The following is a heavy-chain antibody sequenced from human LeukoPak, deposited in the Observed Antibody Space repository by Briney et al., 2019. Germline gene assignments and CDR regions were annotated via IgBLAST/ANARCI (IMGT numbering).Heavy chain of an antibody. CDR1: GGSISSYY. V-gene: IGHV4-59*01. CDR2: IYYSGST. CDR3: ARVRHSGYDL. D-gene: IGHD5-12*01. J-gene: IGHJ4*02. Sequence: SETLSLTCTVSGGSISSYYWSWIRQPPGKGLEWIGHIYYSGSTNYNPSLKSRVTISVDTSKNQFSLKLSSVTAADTAVYYCARVRHSGYDLWGQGTLVTVSS.